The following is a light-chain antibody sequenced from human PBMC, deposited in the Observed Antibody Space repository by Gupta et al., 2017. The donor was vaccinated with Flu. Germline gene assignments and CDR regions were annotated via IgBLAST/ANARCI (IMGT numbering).Light chain of an antibody. Sequence: QSALTQPAPVSGSPGQSLAIPCTGSSSDVGGYNYVSWYQQHPGKAPKLMISEVSKRPSGVSNRFSGSKSGNTASLTISGLQAEDEADYYCSSYRSTSTLGVFGTGTKVTVL. CDR3: SSYRSTSTLGV. CDR2: EVS. J-gene: IGLJ1*01. V-gene: IGLV2-14*01. CDR1: SSDVGGYNY.